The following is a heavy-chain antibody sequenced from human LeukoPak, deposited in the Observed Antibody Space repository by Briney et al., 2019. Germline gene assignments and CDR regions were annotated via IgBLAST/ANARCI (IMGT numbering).Heavy chain of an antibody. D-gene: IGHD3-22*01. J-gene: IGHJ4*02. Sequence: PSETLSLTCTVSGGYISSTSYLWGWVRQPPVEGLEWIGSIYHGGRTFYNPSLKSRVTVSADTSKNHISLTVRSVTAADTAVYYCARQIPDERGYYQYYFDYWGQGTLVTVSS. CDR2: IYHGGRT. CDR1: GGYISSTSYL. V-gene: IGHV4-39*01. CDR3: ARQIPDERGYYQYYFDY.